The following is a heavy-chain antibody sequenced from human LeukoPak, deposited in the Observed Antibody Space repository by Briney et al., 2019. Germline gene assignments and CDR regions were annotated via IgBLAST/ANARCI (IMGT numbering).Heavy chain of an antibody. J-gene: IGHJ4*02. V-gene: IGHV4-4*07. CDR3: ARAEKAVTGTLDS. Sequence: SETLSLACTVSGGSISSYYWSWIRQPAGKRLEWIGRIYTSGSTNYNPSLKSRVTMSVDTSKNQFPLKLSSVSAADTAVYYCARAEKAVTGTLDSWGQGTLITVSS. D-gene: IGHD6-19*01. CDR2: IYTSGST. CDR1: GGSISSYY.